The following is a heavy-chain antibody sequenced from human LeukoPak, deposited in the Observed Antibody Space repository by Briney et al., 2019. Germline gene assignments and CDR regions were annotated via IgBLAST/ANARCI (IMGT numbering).Heavy chain of an antibody. Sequence: PGGSLRLSCAASGFTFSDYYMSWIRQAPGKGLDWVANINQDGSEKYYVDSVKGRFTFSRGNAKNLLYLQMNNLRAEDTAVYYCARPSSTIGYFDYWGQGTLVTVSS. CDR2: INQDGSEK. D-gene: IGHD2-8*01. CDR3: ARPSSTIGYFDY. V-gene: IGHV3-7*01. J-gene: IGHJ4*02. CDR1: GFTFSDYY.